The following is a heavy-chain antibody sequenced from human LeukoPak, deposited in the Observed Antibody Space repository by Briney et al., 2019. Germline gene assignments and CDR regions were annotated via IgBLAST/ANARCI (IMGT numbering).Heavy chain of an antibody. CDR2: ISWNSGSI. CDR1: GFTVSSNY. J-gene: IGHJ4*02. CDR3: ARDEVLGNYFDY. V-gene: IGHV3-48*04. Sequence: GGSLRLSCAASGFTVSSNYMSWVRQAPGKGLEWVSGISWNSGSIGYADSVKGRFTISRDNAKNSLYLQMNSLRAEDTAVYYCARDEVLGNYFDYWGQGTLVTVSS.